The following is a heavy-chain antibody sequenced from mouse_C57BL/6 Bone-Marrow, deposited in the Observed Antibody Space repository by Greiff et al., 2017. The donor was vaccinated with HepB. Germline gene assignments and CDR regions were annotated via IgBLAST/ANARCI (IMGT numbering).Heavy chain of an antibody. J-gene: IGHJ1*03. V-gene: IGHV2-2*01. CDR1: GFSFTSYG. CDR3: ARDSSYWYFDV. D-gene: IGHD1-1*01. CDR2: IWSGGST. Sequence: QVQLQQSGPGLVQPSQSLSITCPVSGFSFTSYGVHWVRQSPGKGLEWLGVIWSGGSTDYNAAFISRLSISKDNSKSQVFFKMNSLQADDTAIYYCARDSSYWYFDVWGTGTTVTVSS.